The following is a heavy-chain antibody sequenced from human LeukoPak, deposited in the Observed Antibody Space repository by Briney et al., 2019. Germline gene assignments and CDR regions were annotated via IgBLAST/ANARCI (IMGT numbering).Heavy chain of an antibody. CDR3: AKVVGATTRGYFDY. V-gene: IGHV3-23*01. J-gene: IGHJ4*02. D-gene: IGHD1-26*01. CDR1: GFTLSSYA. Sequence: GGSLRLSCAASGFTLSSYAMSWVRQAPGKGLEWVSTISSSGGSTYYADSVKGRFTISRDNSKNTLYLQMNSLRAEDTAVYYCAKVVGATTRGYFDYWGQGTLVTVSS. CDR2: ISSSGGST.